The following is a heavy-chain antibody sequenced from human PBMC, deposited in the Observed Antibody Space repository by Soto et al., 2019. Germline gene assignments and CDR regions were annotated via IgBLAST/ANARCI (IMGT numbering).Heavy chain of an antibody. J-gene: IGHJ4*02. Sequence: EVQLLESGGRLVQPGGSLRLSCAASGFTFSTYAMSWVRQAPGKGLEWVSAMSGTGGGTYYADSVKGRFTISRDNSKNTLYLQMNSLRAEDTAVYYCAKVPTRGYYFDYWGQGTLVTVSS. CDR1: GFTFSTYA. CDR3: AKVPTRGYYFDY. CDR2: MSGTGGGT. D-gene: IGHD5-12*01. V-gene: IGHV3-23*01.